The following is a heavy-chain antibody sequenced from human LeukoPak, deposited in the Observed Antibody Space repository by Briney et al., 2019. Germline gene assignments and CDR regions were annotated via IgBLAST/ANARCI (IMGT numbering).Heavy chain of an antibody. CDR1: GGSISSGSYY. CDR3: ARVGKYYYDSSDRADY. V-gene: IGHV4-61*02. CDR2: IYTSGST. J-gene: IGHJ4*02. Sequence: PSQTLSLTCTVSGGSISSGSYYWSWIRQPAGKGLEWIGRIYTSGSTNYNPSLKGRVTISVDTSKNQFSLKLSSVTAADTAVYYCARVGKYYYDSSDRADYWGQGTLVTVSS. D-gene: IGHD3-22*01.